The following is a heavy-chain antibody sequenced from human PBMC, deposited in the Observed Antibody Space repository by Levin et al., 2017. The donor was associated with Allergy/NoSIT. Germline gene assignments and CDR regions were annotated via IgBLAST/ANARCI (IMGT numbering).Heavy chain of an antibody. CDR3: ARVGAVAAPGSGNY. D-gene: IGHD6-19*01. V-gene: IGHV4-34*01. J-gene: IGHJ4*02. CDR1: GGSFSGYY. Sequence: SSETLSLTCAVYGGSFSGYYWSWIRQPPGKGLEWIGEINHSGSTNYNPSLKSRVTISVDTSKNQFSLKLSSVTAADTAVYYCARVGAVAAPGSGNYWGQGTLVTVSS. CDR2: INHSGST.